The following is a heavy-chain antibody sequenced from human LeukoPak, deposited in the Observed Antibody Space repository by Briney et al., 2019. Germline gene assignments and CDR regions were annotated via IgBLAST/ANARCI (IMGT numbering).Heavy chain of an antibody. V-gene: IGHV1-18*01. CDR2: ISAYNGNT. J-gene: IGHJ6*02. CDR1: GYTFTSYG. CDR3: ARLGYCSSTSCYTSNYGMDV. Sequence: GASVKVSCKASGYTFTSYGISWVRQAPGQGLEWMGWISAYNGNTNYAQKLQGRVTMTTDTSTSTAYMELRSLRSDDTAVYYCARLGYCSSTSCYTSNYGMDVWGQGTTVTVSS. D-gene: IGHD2-2*02.